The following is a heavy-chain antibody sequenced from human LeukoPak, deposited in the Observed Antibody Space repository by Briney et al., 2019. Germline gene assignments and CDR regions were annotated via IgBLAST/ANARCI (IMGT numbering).Heavy chain of an antibody. J-gene: IGHJ6*03. CDR1: GGSISSYY. CDR3: ARGSREKGGNLNYYYYMDV. CDR2: IYHSGST. Sequence: SETLSLTCTVSGGSISSYYWSWIRQPPGKGLEWIGYIYHSGSTNYNPSLKSRVTISVDTSKNQFSLKLSSVTAADTAVYYCARGSREKGGNLNYYYYMDVWGKGTTVTISS. V-gene: IGHV4-59*01. D-gene: IGHD4-23*01.